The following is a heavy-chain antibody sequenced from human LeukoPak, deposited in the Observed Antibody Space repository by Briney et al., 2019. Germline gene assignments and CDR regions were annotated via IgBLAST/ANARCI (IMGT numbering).Heavy chain of an antibody. D-gene: IGHD2-15*01. CDR2: ISPGDSDT. CDR1: GYSFTSQW. J-gene: IGHJ4*02. Sequence: GESLKISCKGSGYSFTSQWIGWVRQMPGKSLEWMGIISPGDSDTRYSPSFQGQVTISADKSINTAYLQWNSLKASDTAMYYCARSVCSGGSCYSDYWGQGTLVTVSS. V-gene: IGHV5-51*01. CDR3: ARSVCSGGSCYSDY.